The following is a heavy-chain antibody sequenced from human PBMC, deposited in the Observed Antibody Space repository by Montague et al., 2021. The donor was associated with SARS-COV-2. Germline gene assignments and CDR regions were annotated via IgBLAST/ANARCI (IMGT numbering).Heavy chain of an antibody. V-gene: IGHV3-21*01. CDR1: GFTFSSYS. CDR2: ISSSSYI. J-gene: IGHJ4*02. Sequence: SLRLSCAASGFTFSSYSMNWVRQAPGKGLEWVSSISSSSYIYYADSVKGRFTISRDNAKNSLYLQMNSLRAEDTAVYYCARDGSGYYDSSGYSDYWGQGTLVTVSS. CDR3: ARDGSGYYDSSGYSDY. D-gene: IGHD3-22*01.